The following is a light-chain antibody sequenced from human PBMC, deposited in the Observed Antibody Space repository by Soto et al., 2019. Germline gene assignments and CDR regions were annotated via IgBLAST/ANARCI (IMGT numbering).Light chain of an antibody. CDR3: FSFTTDWTHV. V-gene: IGLV2-14*01. CDR2: EVS. J-gene: IGLJ1*01. Sequence: QSVLTQPASVSGSPVQSITISCTGSSSDIGAYNYVSWFQQYPGKAPKLIISEVSNRPSGVSNRFSGSKSGTAASLTISGLQTEDEADYFCFSFTTDWTHVFGTGTKVTVL. CDR1: SSDIGAYNY.